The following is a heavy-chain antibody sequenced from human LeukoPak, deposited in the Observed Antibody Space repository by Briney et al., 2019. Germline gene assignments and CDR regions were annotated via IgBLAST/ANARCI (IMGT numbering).Heavy chain of an antibody. D-gene: IGHD2-15*01. Sequence: SETLSPTCIVSGGSISSYYWSWIRQSPGKGLEWIAYIYSGGSTNYNPSLKSRVTISVDTSKSHFSLKLNSVTAADTAVYYCARVGACSGGSCYEDSWGQGTLVTVSS. J-gene: IGHJ4*02. CDR2: IYSGGST. CDR1: GGSISSYY. V-gene: IGHV4-59*01. CDR3: ARVGACSGGSCYEDS.